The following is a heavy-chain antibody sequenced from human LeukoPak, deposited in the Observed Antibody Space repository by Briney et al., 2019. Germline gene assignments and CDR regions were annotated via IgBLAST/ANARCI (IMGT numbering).Heavy chain of an antibody. D-gene: IGHD3-22*01. CDR2: IYYNGST. Sequence: PSQTLSLTCTVSGGSISSGGYYWSWIRQHPGKGLEWIGYIYYNGSTYYNPSLKSRVTISVDTSKNQFSLKLSSVTAADTAVYYCARNYYDSRDNWFDPWGQGTLVTVSS. J-gene: IGHJ5*02. CDR1: GGSISSGGYY. CDR3: ARNYYDSRDNWFDP. V-gene: IGHV4-31*03.